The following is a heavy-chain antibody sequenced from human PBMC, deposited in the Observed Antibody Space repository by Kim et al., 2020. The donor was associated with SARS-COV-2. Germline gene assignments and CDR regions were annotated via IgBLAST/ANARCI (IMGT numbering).Heavy chain of an antibody. V-gene: IGHV3-7*03. D-gene: IGHD2-2*02. Sequence: GGSLRLSCGASGFAFNAYWMSWVRQAPGKGLEALANIKQDGSEQYYVDSVRGRFTVSRDNAKESVYLQMNSLRAEDTAVYYCARAFCTSTSCYTGGWYFALWGRGTLVTVSS. CDR1: GFAFNAYW. CDR2: IKQDGSEQ. J-gene: IGHJ2*01. CDR3: ARAFCTSTSCYTGGWYFAL.